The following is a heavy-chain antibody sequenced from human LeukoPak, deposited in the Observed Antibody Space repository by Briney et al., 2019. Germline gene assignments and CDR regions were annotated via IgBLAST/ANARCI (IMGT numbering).Heavy chain of an antibody. J-gene: IGHJ4*02. D-gene: IGHD3-10*01. CDR1: GSTVSSNY. CDR3: AKWYGSGSSAYHFDH. Sequence: PGGSLRLSCAASGSTVSSNYMSWVRQAPGKGLEWVSIIYSGGNTYYADSVKGRFTISRDNSKNTLYLQMNSLRAEDTAVYYCAKWYGSGSSAYHFDHWGQGTLVTVSS. V-gene: IGHV3-53*01. CDR2: IYSGGNT.